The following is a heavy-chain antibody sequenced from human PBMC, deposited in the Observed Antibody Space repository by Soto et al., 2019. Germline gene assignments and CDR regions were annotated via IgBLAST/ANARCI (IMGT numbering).Heavy chain of an antibody. Sequence: ASVKVSCKASGYTSTSYDINWVRQATGQGLEWMGWMNPNSGNTGYAQKFQGRVTMTRNTSISTAYMELSSLRSEDTAVYYCARGYCSSTSCHFSRYYYYRMDVWGQGTTVTVSS. J-gene: IGHJ6*02. CDR2: MNPNSGNT. CDR1: GYTSTSYD. CDR3: ARGYCSSTSCHFSRYYYYRMDV. D-gene: IGHD2-2*01. V-gene: IGHV1-8*01.